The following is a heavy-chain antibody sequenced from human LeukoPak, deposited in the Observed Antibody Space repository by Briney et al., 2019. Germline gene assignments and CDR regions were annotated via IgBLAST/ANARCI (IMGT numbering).Heavy chain of an antibody. CDR3: ARDGLTYYYDSSGPPWGY. CDR1: GGSISSYY. CDR2: IYYSGST. D-gene: IGHD3-22*01. V-gene: IGHV4-59*12. Sequence: HSETLSLTCTVSGGSISSYYWSWIRQPPGKGLEWIGYIYYSGSTNYNPPLKSRVTISVDTSKNQFSLKLSSVTAADTAVYYCARDGLTYYYDSSGPPWGYWGQGTLVTVSS. J-gene: IGHJ4*02.